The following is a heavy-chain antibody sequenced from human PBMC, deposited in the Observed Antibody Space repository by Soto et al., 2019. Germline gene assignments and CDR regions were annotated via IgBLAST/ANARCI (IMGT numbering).Heavy chain of an antibody. CDR2: INHSGST. J-gene: IGHJ5*02. D-gene: IGHD2-21*01. Sequence: SETLSLTCAVYGGSFSGYYWSWIRQPPGKGLEWIGEINHSGSTNYNPSLKSRVAMSVDTSKNQFSLRLSSVTAADTAVYYCVRTLGGGGGLGWFDPWGQGTRVTVSS. CDR1: GGSFSGYY. CDR3: VRTLGGGGGLGWFDP. V-gene: IGHV4-34*01.